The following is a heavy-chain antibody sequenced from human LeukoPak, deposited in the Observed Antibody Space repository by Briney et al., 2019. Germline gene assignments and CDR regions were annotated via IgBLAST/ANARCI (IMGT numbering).Heavy chain of an antibody. Sequence: ASVKVSCKASGYTFTGYYMHWVRQAPGQGLEWMGRINPNSGATNYAQKFQGRVTMTRDTSINTAYMELSRLRSDDTAVYYCARAYVEGFGEGYYFDYWGQGPLVTVSS. D-gene: IGHD3-10*01. V-gene: IGHV1-2*06. CDR2: INPNSGAT. CDR3: ARAYVEGFGEGYYFDY. CDR1: GYTFTGYY. J-gene: IGHJ4*02.